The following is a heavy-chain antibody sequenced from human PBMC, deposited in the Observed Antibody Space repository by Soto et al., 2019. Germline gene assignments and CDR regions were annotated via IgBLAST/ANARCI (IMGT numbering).Heavy chain of an antibody. D-gene: IGHD3-3*01. CDR1: GFTFSNAW. J-gene: IGHJ4*02. CDR3: TTDLISSHYDPVRAIDY. CDR2: IKSKTDGGTT. Sequence: GGSLRLSCAASGFTFSNAWMNWVRQAPGKGLEWVGRIKSKTDGGTTDYAAPVKGRFTISRDDSKNTLYLQMNSLKTEDTAVYYCTTDLISSHYDPVRAIDYWGQGTLVTVSS. V-gene: IGHV3-15*07.